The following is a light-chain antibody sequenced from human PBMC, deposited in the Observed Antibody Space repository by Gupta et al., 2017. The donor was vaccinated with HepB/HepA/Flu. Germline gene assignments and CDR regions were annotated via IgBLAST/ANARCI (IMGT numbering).Light chain of an antibody. CDR2: DVS. J-gene: IGLJ2*01. CDR3: SSYTSSGSLV. Sequence: QSALTQPASVSGSPGQSITVSCTGSSSDVGRYNYVSWYQQHPGKAPKLMIYDVSDRPSGVSNRFSGSKSGNTASLTISGLQTEDEADYDCSSYTSSGSLVFGGGTKVTVL. V-gene: IGLV2-14*03. CDR1: SSDVGRYNY.